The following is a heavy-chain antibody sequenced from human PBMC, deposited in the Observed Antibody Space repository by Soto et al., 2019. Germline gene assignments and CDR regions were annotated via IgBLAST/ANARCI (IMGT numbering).Heavy chain of an antibody. J-gene: IGHJ6*02. CDR3: ARLDSPYYYGMDV. CDR1: GGSISSSSYY. V-gene: IGHV4-39*01. Sequence: SETLSLTCTVSGGSISSSSYYWGWIRQPPGKGLEWIGSIYYSGSTYYNPSLKSRVTISVDTSKNQFSLKLSSVTAADTAVYYCARLDSPYYYGMDVWGQGTTVTVSS. CDR2: IYYSGST.